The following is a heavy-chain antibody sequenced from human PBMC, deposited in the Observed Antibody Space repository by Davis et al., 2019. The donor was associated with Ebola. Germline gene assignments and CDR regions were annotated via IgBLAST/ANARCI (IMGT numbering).Heavy chain of an antibody. CDR1: GFTFSSHA. CDR3: ARDSGMYVSFDY. Sequence: PGGSLRLSCAASGFTFSSHAMNWVRRAPGKGLEWVSGTSGSGGSTFYADSVKGRFTISRDNSKNTLFLQMSSLRAEDTAVYYCARDSGMYVSFDYWGRGTLVTVSS. CDR2: TSGSGGST. V-gene: IGHV3-23*01. J-gene: IGHJ4*02. D-gene: IGHD1-26*01.